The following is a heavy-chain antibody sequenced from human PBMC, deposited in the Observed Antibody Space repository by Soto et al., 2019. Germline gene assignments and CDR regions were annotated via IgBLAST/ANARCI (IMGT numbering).Heavy chain of an antibody. Sequence: EVQLLGSGGGLVQPRGSLSISCAASGFSFRSYAMSWVRQAPGKGLEWVSAISGSGGSTYYADSVKGRFTISRDNSKNTLYLQLNSLRAEDTAVYYCAKAQVYDGDFDYWGQGTLVTVSS. CDR2: ISGSGGST. V-gene: IGHV3-23*01. CDR3: AKAQVYDGDFDY. D-gene: IGHD1-20*01. CDR1: GFSFRSYA. J-gene: IGHJ4*02.